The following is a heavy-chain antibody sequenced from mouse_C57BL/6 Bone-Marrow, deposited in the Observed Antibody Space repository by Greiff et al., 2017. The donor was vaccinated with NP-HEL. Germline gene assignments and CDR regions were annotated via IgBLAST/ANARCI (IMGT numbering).Heavy chain of an antibody. J-gene: IGHJ3*01. Sequence: QVQLKESGPGLVQPSQSLSITCTVSGFSLTSYGVHWVRQPPGKGLEWLGVIWSGGSTDYTAAFISRLSISKDNSKSQVFFKMNSLQADDTAIYYCAKMDGSTVWFAYWGQGTLVTVSA. CDR2: IWSGGST. V-gene: IGHV2-4*01. CDR3: AKMDGSTVWFAY. CDR1: GFSLTSYG. D-gene: IGHD2-3*01.